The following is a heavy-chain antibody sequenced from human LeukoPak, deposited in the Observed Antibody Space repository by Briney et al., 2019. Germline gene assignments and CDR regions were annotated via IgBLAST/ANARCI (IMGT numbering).Heavy chain of an antibody. D-gene: IGHD4-17*01. J-gene: IGHJ5*02. CDR3: ARGGDYGDYAWFDP. CDR2: IIPIFGTA. Sequence: ASVKVSCKASGGTFSSCAISWVRQAPGQGLEWMGGIIPIFGTANYAQKFQGRVTITADESTSTAYMELSSLRSEDTAVYYCARGGDYGDYAWFDPWGQGTLVTVSS. V-gene: IGHV1-69*13. CDR1: GGTFSSCA.